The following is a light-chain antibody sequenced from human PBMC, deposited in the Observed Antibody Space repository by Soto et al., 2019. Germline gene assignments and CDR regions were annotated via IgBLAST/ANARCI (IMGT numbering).Light chain of an antibody. CDR1: SSNIGSNT. CDR3: AAWDDSLNGAV. V-gene: IGLV1-44*01. Sequence: QSVLTQPPSASGTPGQGVTISCSGSSSNIGSNTVNLYQQLPGTAPKLLIYSNNQRPSGVPDRFSGSKSGTSASLAISGLQSEDEADYYCAAWDDSLNGAVFGGGTQLTVL. J-gene: IGLJ7*01. CDR2: SNN.